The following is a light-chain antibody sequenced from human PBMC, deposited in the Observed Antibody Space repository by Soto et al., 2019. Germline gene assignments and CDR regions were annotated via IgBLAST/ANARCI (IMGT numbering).Light chain of an antibody. CDR3: QQTFSPPYT. CDR1: QSISNS. CDR2: VAS. Sequence: DIQMTQSLSSLSASVGDRVTITCRASQSISNSLSWYQQKPGKAPNFLIYVASTLQSGVPSRFSGSGSGTHFTLTIISLQPEDVATYFCQQTFSPPYTFGQGTKLEIK. J-gene: IGKJ2*01. V-gene: IGKV1-39*01.